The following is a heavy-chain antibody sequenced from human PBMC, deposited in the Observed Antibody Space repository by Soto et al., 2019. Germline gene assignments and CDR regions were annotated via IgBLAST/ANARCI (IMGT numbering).Heavy chain of an antibody. CDR1: GYSFAGYW. D-gene: IGHD3-22*01. J-gene: IGHJ4*02. CDR3: ARQIYDSDTGPNFQYYFDS. Sequence: GESLKISCKGSGYSFAGYWITWVRQKPGKGLEWMGRIDPSDSQTYYSPSFRGHVTISVTKSSTTVFLQWSSLRASDTAMYYCARQIYDSDTGPNFQYYFDSWGQGTPVTVSS. CDR2: IDPSDSQT. V-gene: IGHV5-10-1*01.